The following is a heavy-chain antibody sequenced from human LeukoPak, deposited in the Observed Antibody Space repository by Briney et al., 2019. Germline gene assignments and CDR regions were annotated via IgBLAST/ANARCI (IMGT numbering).Heavy chain of an antibody. CDR2: IYHSGST. Sequence: SDTLSLTCAVSGGSISSGGYSWSWIRQPPGKGLEWIGYIYHSGSTYYNPSLKSRVTISVHRSKNQFSLKLSSVTAADTAVYYCAGGKYSMVRGVIIDYFDYWGQGTLVTVSS. J-gene: IGHJ4*02. CDR3: AGGKYSMVRGVIIDYFDY. CDR1: GGSISSGGYS. D-gene: IGHD3-10*01. V-gene: IGHV4-30-2*01.